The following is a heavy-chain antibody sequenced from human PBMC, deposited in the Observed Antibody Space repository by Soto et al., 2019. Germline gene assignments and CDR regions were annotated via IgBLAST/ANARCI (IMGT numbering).Heavy chain of an antibody. CDR3: ARDLVPAANPYYYGMDV. Sequence: GASVKVSCKASGYTFTSYGISWVRQAPGQGLEWMGWISAYNGNTNYAQKLQGRVTMTTDTSTGTAYMELRSLRSDDTAVYYCARDLVPAANPYYYGMDVWDEGTTVTGSS. CDR2: ISAYNGNT. D-gene: IGHD2-2*01. CDR1: GYTFTSYG. V-gene: IGHV1-18*01. J-gene: IGHJ6*04.